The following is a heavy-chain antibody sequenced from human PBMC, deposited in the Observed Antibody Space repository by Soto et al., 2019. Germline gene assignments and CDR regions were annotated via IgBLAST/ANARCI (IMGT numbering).Heavy chain of an antibody. CDR2: IYPGDSDT. J-gene: IGHJ6*03. CDR1: GYSFTSYW. Sequence: LGESLKISCKGSGYSFTSYWIGWVRQMPGKGLKWMGIIYPGDSDTRYSPSFQGQVTISADKSISTAYLQWSSLKASDTAMYYCARAGWNDVRYYYMDVWGKGTTVTVSS. CDR3: ARAGWNDVRYYYMDV. V-gene: IGHV5-51*01. D-gene: IGHD1-1*01.